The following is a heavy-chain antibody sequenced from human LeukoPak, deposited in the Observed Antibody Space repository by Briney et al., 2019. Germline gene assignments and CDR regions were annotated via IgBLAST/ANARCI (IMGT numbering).Heavy chain of an antibody. J-gene: IGHJ5*02. Sequence: SQTLSLTCTVSGGSISSGGYYWSWIRQHPGKGLEWIGYIYYSGSTYYNPSLKSRVTISVDTSKNQFSLKLSSVTAADTAVYYCARERTSVDYGSGSQNWFDPWGQGTLVTVSS. CDR1: GGSISSGGYY. CDR2: IYYSGST. D-gene: IGHD3-10*01. V-gene: IGHV4-31*03. CDR3: ARERTSVDYGSGSQNWFDP.